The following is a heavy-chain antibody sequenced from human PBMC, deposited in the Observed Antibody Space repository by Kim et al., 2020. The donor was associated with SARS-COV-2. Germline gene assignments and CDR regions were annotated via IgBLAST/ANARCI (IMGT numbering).Heavy chain of an antibody. CDR1: GVSISSTSYY. D-gene: IGHD5-12*01. Sequence: SETLSLTCTVSGVSISSTSYYWGWIRQPPGKGLEWIGSIYYSGSTYYNPSLKSRVTIFIDTSKNQFSLKLSSVTAADTAVNYCARHTFSDYYFDYWGQGTLVTVSS. V-gene: IGHV4-39*01. CDR3: ARHTFSDYYFDY. CDR2: IYYSGST. J-gene: IGHJ4*02.